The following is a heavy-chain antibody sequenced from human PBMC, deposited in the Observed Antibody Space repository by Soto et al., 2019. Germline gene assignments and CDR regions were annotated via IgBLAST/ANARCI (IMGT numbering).Heavy chain of an antibody. CDR1: GFTFSCYA. J-gene: IGHJ4*02. V-gene: IGHV3-23*01. CDR3: SRRTSGWYFDY. CDR2: ISGSGDST. Sequence: EVQLLESGGGLVQPGGSLRLSCAAAGFTFSCYAMSGVRQAPGKGLECVSVISGSGDSTYYADSVKGRFTISRDNSKNTLYLQLNSLRAEDTAVYYCSRRTSGWYFDYWGQGTLVTVFS. D-gene: IGHD6-19*01.